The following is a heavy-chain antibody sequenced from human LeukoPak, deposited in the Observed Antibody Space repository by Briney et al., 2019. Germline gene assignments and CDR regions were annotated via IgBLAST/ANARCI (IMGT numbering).Heavy chain of an antibody. D-gene: IGHD1-26*01. CDR3: TREVRSAWASFDP. CDR1: GYSISSGYY. J-gene: IGHJ5*02. CDR2: IHYSARI. V-gene: IGHV4-38-2*02. Sequence: SETLSLTCTVSGYSISSGYYWGWLRQPPGKGLEWIGSIHYSARIYYNPSLKSRLTISPDTSKNQFSLKLTSVTAADTAVYYCTREVRSAWASFDPWGQGTLVIVSS.